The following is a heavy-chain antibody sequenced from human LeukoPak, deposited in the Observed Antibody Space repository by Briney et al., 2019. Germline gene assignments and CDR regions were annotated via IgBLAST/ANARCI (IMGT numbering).Heavy chain of an antibody. CDR3: AKGGYDYVEVGYFDY. CDR1: GFTFASYA. V-gene: IGHV3-23*01. D-gene: IGHD5-12*01. CDR2: IIGSVAST. Sequence: GGSLRLSCAASGFTFASYAMSWVRQTPGKGLEWVSVIIGSVASTYYADSVKGRLTISRDNSKNTLYLQMNSLRADDTAVYYCAKGGYDYVEVGYFDYWGQGTLVTVSS. J-gene: IGHJ4*02.